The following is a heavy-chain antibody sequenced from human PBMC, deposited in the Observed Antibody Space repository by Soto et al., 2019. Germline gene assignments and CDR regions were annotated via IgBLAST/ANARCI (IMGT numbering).Heavy chain of an antibody. D-gene: IGHD2-2*01. J-gene: IGHJ4*02. V-gene: IGHV3-23*01. CDR1: GFTFSSYA. Sequence: GGSLRLSCAASGFTFSSYAMSGVRQAPEKGLEWVSAISGSGGSTYYADSVKGRFTISRDNSKNTLYLQMNSLRAEDTAVYYCAKGRGYCSSTSCYVGSDYWGQGT. CDR3: AKGRGYCSSTSCYVGSDY. CDR2: ISGSGGST.